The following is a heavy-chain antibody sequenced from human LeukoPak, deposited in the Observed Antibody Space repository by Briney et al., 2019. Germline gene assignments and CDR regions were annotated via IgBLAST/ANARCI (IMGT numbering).Heavy chain of an antibody. J-gene: IGHJ6*02. CDR3: ARVAYYDILTGYYVFYYYGMDV. CDR1: GFTFSSYE. V-gene: IGHV3-48*03. D-gene: IGHD3-9*01. Sequence: GGSLRLSCAASGFTFSSYEINWVRQAPGKGLQWVSYISSSGSTIYYADSVKGRFTISRDNAKNSLYLQMNSLRAEDTAVYYCARVAYYDILTGYYVFYYYGMDVWGQGTTVTVSS. CDR2: ISSSGSTI.